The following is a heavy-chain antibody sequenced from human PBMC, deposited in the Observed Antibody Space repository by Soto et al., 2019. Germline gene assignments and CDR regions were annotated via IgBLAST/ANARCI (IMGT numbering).Heavy chain of an antibody. D-gene: IGHD6-6*01. CDR1: GYSFTSYW. V-gene: IGHV5-51*01. Sequence: GESLKISCKGSGYSFTSYWIGWVRQMPGKGLEWMGIIYPGDSDTRYSPSFQGQVPISADKSISTAYLQWSSLKASDTAMYYCARQPVYSSSERQYYYGMDVWGQGTTVTVSS. CDR3: ARQPVYSSSERQYYYGMDV. J-gene: IGHJ6*02. CDR2: IYPGDSDT.